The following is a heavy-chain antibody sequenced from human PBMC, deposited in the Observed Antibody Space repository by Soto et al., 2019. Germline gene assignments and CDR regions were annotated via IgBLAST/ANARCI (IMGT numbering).Heavy chain of an antibody. V-gene: IGHV3-30*18. Sequence: QVQLVESGGGVVQPGKSLRLSCAASGFTFNTYGMHWVRQAPGKGPEWVAVISNDGSNKYYADSVKGRFTISRDNSKNMLYLQMNSLRAVDTAVYYCANWNYPQSDWGQGTLVTVSS. J-gene: IGHJ4*02. D-gene: IGHD1-7*01. CDR2: ISNDGSNK. CDR1: GFTFNTYG. CDR3: ANWNYPQSD.